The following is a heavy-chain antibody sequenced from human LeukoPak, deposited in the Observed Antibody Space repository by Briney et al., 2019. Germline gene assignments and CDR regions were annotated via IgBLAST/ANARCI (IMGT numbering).Heavy chain of an antibody. CDR2: VYHSGST. J-gene: IGHJ4*02. Sequence: GSLRLSCAASGFTLSNAWMSWVRQTPGKGLEWIGEVYHSGSTNYNPSLKSRVTMSVDKPNNQFSLRLTSVTTADTAVYYCARDLPGSGVNCDQWGQGTLVTVSS. CDR1: GFTLSNAW. CDR3: ARDLPGSGVNCDQ. V-gene: IGHV4-4*02. D-gene: IGHD3-10*01.